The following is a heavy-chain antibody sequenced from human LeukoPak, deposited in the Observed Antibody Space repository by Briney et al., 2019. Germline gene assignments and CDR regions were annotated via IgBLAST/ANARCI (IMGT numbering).Heavy chain of an antibody. V-gene: IGHV3-23*01. J-gene: IGHJ5*02. D-gene: IGHD3-22*01. Sequence: GGSLRLSCAASGFTFSSYAVSWVRQAPGKGLEWVSAISGSGGSAYYADSVKGRFTISRDNSKNTLYLQMNSLRAEDTAVYYCAKSGFGTPSPPWGQGTLVTVSS. CDR3: AKSGFGTPSPP. CDR1: GFTFSSYA. CDR2: ISGSGGSA.